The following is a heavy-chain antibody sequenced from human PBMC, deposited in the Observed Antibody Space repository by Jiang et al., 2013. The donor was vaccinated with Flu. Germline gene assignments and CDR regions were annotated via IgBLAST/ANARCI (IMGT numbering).Heavy chain of an antibody. J-gene: IGHJ4*02. D-gene: IGHD1-1*01. V-gene: IGHV3-23*04. Sequence: VQLVESGGRLLQPGDSLRLSCEVSGLTLSTTDVSWARQAPGKGPEWVSVLTGPSHLSYYAGSVKGRFTISRDNSKNTLFLQMNSLRVEDTAIYYCVARPNPRVVDYWGQGTLVTVST. CDR1: GLTLSTTD. CDR2: LTGPSHLS. CDR3: VARPNPRVVDY.